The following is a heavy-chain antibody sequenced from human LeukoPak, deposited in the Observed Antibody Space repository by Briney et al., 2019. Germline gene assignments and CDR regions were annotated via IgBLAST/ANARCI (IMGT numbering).Heavy chain of an antibody. J-gene: IGHJ5*02. CDR2: IYYSGST. CDR1: GRSIISYY. D-gene: IGHD2-2*01. Sequence: SETLSLTCTVSGRSIISYYWSWIRQPPGKGLEWIGYIYYSGSTNYNPSLKSRVTISVDTSKNQFSLKLNSVTAADTAVYYCARTTEDCSSTSCYQYWFDPWGQGTLVTVSS. CDR3: ARTTEDCSSTSCYQYWFDP. V-gene: IGHV4-59*01.